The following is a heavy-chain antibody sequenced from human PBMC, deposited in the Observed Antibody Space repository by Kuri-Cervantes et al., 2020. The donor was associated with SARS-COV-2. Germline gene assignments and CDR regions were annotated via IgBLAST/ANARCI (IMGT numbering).Heavy chain of an antibody. CDR2: SNAGNGNT. CDR3: ARFYISGWFDP. Sequence: ASVKVSCKASGYTFTSYAMHWVRQAPGQRLEWMGWSNAGNGNTKYSQEFQGRVTMTTDTSTSTAYMELRSLRSDDTAVYYRARFYISGWFDPWGQGTLVTVSS. CDR1: GYTFTSYA. V-gene: IGHV1-3*02. J-gene: IGHJ5*02. D-gene: IGHD2/OR15-2a*01.